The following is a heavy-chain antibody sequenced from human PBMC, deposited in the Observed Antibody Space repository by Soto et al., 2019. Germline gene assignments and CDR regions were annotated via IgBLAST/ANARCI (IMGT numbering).Heavy chain of an antibody. J-gene: IGHJ6*02. CDR1: GFTFSSYA. CDR2: ISGSGGST. CDR3: AKDLLRGAAAGTFYYYYYGMDV. V-gene: IGHV3-23*01. D-gene: IGHD6-13*01. Sequence: GGSLRLSCAASGFTFSSYAMSWVRQAPGKGLEWVSAISGSGGSTYYADSVKGRFTISRDNSKNTLYLQMNSLRAEDTAVYYCAKDLLRGAAAGTFYYYYYGMDVWGQGTTVTVSS.